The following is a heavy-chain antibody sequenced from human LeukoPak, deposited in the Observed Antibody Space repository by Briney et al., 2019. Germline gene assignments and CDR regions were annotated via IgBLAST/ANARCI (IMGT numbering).Heavy chain of an antibody. Sequence: ASVKVSCKASGYTCTYYGLNWVRQAPGQGLECLGGINTNTGNPTYAQGFTGRYVFSFDTSVSMAYLQITSLTAEDTAIYYCARSRRVVVPSSLNAADDYYYYMDVWGKGTTVTVSS. D-gene: IGHD2-15*01. CDR3: ARSRRVVVPSSLNAADDYYYYMDV. CDR2: INTNTGNP. CDR1: GYTCTYYG. J-gene: IGHJ6*03. V-gene: IGHV7-4-1*04.